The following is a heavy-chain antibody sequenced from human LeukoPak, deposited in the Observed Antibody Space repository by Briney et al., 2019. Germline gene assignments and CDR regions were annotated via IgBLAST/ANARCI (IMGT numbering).Heavy chain of an antibody. Sequence: PGGSLRLSCAASGFTFSSYSMNWVRQAPGKGLEWVSSISSSSSYIYYADSVKGRFTISRDNAKNSLYLQMNSLRAEDTAVYYCARVAGYCTNGVCWAHQRGGAFDIWGQGTMVTVSS. CDR1: GFTFSSYS. J-gene: IGHJ3*02. CDR3: ARVAGYCTNGVCWAHQRGGAFDI. D-gene: IGHD2-8*01. CDR2: ISSSSSYI. V-gene: IGHV3-21*01.